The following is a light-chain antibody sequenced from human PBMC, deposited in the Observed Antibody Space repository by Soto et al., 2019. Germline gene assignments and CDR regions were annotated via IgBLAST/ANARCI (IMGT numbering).Light chain of an antibody. CDR2: EVS. V-gene: IGLV2-8*01. CDR3: SSNAGSNNLV. CDR1: SSDVGDYNY. Sequence: QSALTQPPSASGTPGQSVTIPCTGTSSDVGDYNYVSWYQQHPGKAPKLVINEVSRRPSGVPDRFSGSKSGNTASLTVSGLQAEDEADYYCSSNAGSNNLVFGGGTKVTVL. J-gene: IGLJ2*01.